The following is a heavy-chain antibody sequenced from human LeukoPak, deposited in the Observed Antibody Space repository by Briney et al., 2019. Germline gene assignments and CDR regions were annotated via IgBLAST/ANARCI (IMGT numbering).Heavy chain of an antibody. Sequence: SETLSLTCTVSGGSMSSYYWSWVRQPPEKRLEWVGYIYYTGSTNYNPSLKSRVTISVDMSKNQFSLKLSSVTAADTAMYYCARQGGSNSPYYYYYMDVWGKGTTVTVSS. CDR3: ARQGGSNSPYYYYYMDV. D-gene: IGHD6-13*01. J-gene: IGHJ6*03. CDR2: IYYTGST. CDR1: GGSMSSYY. V-gene: IGHV4-59*01.